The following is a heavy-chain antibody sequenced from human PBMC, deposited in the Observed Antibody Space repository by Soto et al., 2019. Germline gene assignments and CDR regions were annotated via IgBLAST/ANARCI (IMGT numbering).Heavy chain of an antibody. CDR1: GYSITRGYY. Sequence: SETLSLTCTVSGYSITRGYYWTWIRKPPGKGLEWTGSMYHTGSTYLNPSLKSRVTISVDTSQNQFSLRLSSVTAADTAVYYCARDLSPDVWGQGTTVTVS. CDR2: MYHTGST. V-gene: IGHV4-38-2*02. J-gene: IGHJ6*02. CDR3: ARDLSPDV.